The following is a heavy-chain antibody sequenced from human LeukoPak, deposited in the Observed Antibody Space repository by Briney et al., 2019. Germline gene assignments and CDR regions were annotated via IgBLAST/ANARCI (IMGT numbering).Heavy chain of an antibody. CDR1: GGSISSGDYY. D-gene: IGHD2-2*01. Sequence: SETLSLTCTVSGGSISSGDYYWSWIRRPPGKGLEWIGYIYYTGSNYYNPTLKSRVTISVDTSKNQFSLKLSSVTAADTAVYYCASGVYCSSTSCSKYYFDYWGQGTLVTVSS. V-gene: IGHV4-61*08. CDR3: ASGVYCSSTSCSKYYFDY. J-gene: IGHJ4*02. CDR2: IYYTGSN.